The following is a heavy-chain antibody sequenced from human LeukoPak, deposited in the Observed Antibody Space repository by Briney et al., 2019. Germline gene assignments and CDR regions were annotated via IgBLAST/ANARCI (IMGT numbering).Heavy chain of an antibody. CDR3: AKDGVGPNDYHAFDN. CDR2: IWHDGSKK. Sequence: GGSLRLSCAAPGFTFSSYGMHWVRQAPGKGLEWGTFIWHDGSKKYYAESMKGRFTISRDNSKYTLYLQMNSLRAEDTAVYYCAKDGVGPNDYHAFDNWGQGTMVTVSS. V-gene: IGHV3-30*02. D-gene: IGHD4/OR15-4a*01. CDR1: GFTFSSYG. J-gene: IGHJ3*02.